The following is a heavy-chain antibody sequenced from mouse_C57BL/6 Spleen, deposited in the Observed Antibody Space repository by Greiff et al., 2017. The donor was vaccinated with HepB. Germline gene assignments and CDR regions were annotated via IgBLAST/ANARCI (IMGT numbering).Heavy chain of an antibody. D-gene: IGHD2-14*01. CDR2: ISDGGSYT. CDR3: ARDLGGTLDY. Sequence: EVKLMESGGGLVKPGGSLKLSCAASGFTFSSYPMSWVRQTPEKRLEWVATISDGGSYTYYPDNVKGRFTISRDNAKNNLYLQMSHLKSEDTAMYYCARDLGGTLDYWGQGTTLTVSS. J-gene: IGHJ2*01. CDR1: GFTFSSYP. V-gene: IGHV5-4*01.